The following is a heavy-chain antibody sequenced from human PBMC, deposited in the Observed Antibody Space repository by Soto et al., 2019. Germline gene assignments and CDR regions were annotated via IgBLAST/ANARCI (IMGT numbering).Heavy chain of an antibody. V-gene: IGHV1-69*04. D-gene: IGHD3-22*01. Sequence: SVKVSCTASGGTLSSYTISWVRQAPGQGLEWMGRIIPILGIANYAQKFQGRVTITADKSTSTAYMELSSLRSEDTAVYYCARDRGTMIVARGGAFDIWGQGTMVTVSS. CDR1: GGTLSSYT. J-gene: IGHJ3*02. CDR2: IIPILGIA. CDR3: ARDRGTMIVARGGAFDI.